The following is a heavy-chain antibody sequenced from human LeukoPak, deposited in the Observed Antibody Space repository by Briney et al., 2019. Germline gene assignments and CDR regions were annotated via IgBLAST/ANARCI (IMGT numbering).Heavy chain of an antibody. J-gene: IGHJ4*02. D-gene: IGHD6-13*01. CDR1: GGSFSGYY. CDR3: AREAAAFDY. Sequence: SETLSLTCAVYGGSFSGYYWSWIRQPPGKGLEWIGEINHSGSTNYNPSLKSRVTISVDTSKNQFSLKLSSVAAADTAVYYCAREAAAFDYWGQGTLVTVSS. V-gene: IGHV4-34*01. CDR2: INHSGST.